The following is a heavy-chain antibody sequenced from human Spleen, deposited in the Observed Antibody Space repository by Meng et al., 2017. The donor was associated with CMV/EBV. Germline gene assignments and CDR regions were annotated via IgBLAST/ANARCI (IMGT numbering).Heavy chain of an antibody. CDR3: ARELPGSWEPFDY. Sequence: GGSLRLSCVASGFTFSTYEFNWVRQAPGKGLEWLAHINAGPTNIYYADSVKGRFTTSRDDAKSSLYLQMSSLRADDTALYYCARELPGSWEPFDYWGQGTLVTVSS. V-gene: IGHV3-48*03. J-gene: IGHJ4*02. CDR2: INAGPTNI. D-gene: IGHD2-15*01. CDR1: GFTFSTYE.